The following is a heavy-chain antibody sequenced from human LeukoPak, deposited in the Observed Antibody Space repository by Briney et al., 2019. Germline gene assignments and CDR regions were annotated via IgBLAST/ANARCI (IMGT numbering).Heavy chain of an antibody. Sequence: VGSLRLSCVASGFTFSGHWIHGVGHAPGKGLMAVSRITPDGNAAAYADSVKGRFTISLDKAKTTLYLEMNSLTAEDTALYHCTRSGYSNGYDYWGQGTLVTVSS. CDR3: TRSGYSNGYDY. CDR2: ITPDGNAA. CDR1: GFTFSGHW. D-gene: IGHD2-15*01. V-gene: IGHV3-74*03. J-gene: IGHJ4*02.